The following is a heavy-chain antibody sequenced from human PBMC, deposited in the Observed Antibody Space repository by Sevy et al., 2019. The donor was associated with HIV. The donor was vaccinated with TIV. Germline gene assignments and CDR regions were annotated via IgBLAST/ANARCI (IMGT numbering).Heavy chain of an antibody. CDR2: IIPIFGTA. V-gene: IGHV1-69*13. J-gene: IGHJ6*02. CDR3: ARGGGYYDKGMDV. D-gene: IGHD3-22*01. Sequence: ASVKVSYRASGGTFSSYTINWVRQAPGQGLEWMGEIIPIFGTANYAQKLQGRVTIIADESTTTAYMELSSLRSEDTAVYYCARGGGYYDKGMDVWGQGTTVTVSS. CDR1: GGTFSSYT.